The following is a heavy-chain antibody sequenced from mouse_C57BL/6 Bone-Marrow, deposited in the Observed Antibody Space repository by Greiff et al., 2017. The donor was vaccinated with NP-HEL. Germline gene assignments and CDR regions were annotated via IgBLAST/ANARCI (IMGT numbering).Heavy chain of an antibody. Sequence: EVQLVESGGGLVQPGGSMKLSCVASGFTFSNYWMNWVRQSPEKGLEWVAQIRLKSDNYATHYAESVKGRFTISRDDSKSSVYLQMNNLRAEDTGIYYCTEGGTYFDYWGQGTTLTVSS. V-gene: IGHV6-3*01. CDR3: TEGGTYFDY. J-gene: IGHJ2*01. D-gene: IGHD1-1*02. CDR1: GFTFSNYW. CDR2: IRLKSDNYAT.